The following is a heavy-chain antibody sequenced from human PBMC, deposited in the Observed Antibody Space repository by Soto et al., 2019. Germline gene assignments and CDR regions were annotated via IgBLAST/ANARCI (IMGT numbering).Heavy chain of an antibody. V-gene: IGHV3-23*01. CDR1: GFTFSEYA. CDR2: IGGGGGSI. D-gene: IGHD6-19*01. CDR3: AKANDSGWYTYYYGMDV. Sequence: PGGSLRLSCAASGFTFSEYAMTWVRQAPGKGLEWVSAIGGGGGSIYYADSVKGRFTISRDNSKNTLYLQMNSLRAEDTAVYYCAKANDSGWYTYYYGMDVWGQGTTVTVSS. J-gene: IGHJ6*02.